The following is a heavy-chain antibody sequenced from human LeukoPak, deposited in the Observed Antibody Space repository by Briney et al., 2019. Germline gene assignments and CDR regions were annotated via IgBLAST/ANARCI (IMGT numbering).Heavy chain of an antibody. CDR1: GGTFSSYA. CDR3: ARDLYYANYDSSGYYSTGHY. Sequence: SVKVSCKASGGTFSSYAISWVRQAPGQGLEWMGRIIPILGIANYAQKFQGRVTITADKSTSTAYMELSSLRSEDTAVYYCARDLYYANYDSSGYYSTGHYWGQGTLVTVSS. CDR2: IIPILGIA. J-gene: IGHJ4*02. V-gene: IGHV1-69*04. D-gene: IGHD3-22*01.